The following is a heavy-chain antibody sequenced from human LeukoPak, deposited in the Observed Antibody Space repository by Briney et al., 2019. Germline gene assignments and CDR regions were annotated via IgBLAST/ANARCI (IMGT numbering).Heavy chain of an antibody. D-gene: IGHD3-10*01. V-gene: IGHV4-4*07. Sequence: SETLSLTCTVSGGSISSYYWSWIRQPAGKGLEWIGRIYTSGSTNYNPSLKSRVTMSIDTSKNQFSLKLSSVTAADTAVYYCARDRSASLLWFGEFDPWGQGTLVTVSS. CDR1: GGSISSYY. CDR3: ARDRSASLLWFGEFDP. CDR2: IYTSGST. J-gene: IGHJ5*02.